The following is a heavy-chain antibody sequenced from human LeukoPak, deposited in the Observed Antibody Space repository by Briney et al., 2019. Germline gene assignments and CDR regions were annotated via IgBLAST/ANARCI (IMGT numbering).Heavy chain of an antibody. V-gene: IGHV4-34*01. CDR3: ARVAGGYCSSTSCYGGAFDI. CDR2: INHSGST. J-gene: IGHJ3*02. D-gene: IGHD2-2*01. CDR1: GGSFSGYY. Sequence: SETLSLTCAVYGGSFSGYYWSWIRQPPGKGLEWIGEINHSGSTNYNPSLKSRVTMSVDTSKNQFSLKLSSVTAADTAVYYCARVAGGYCSSTSCYGGAFDIWGQGTMVTVSS.